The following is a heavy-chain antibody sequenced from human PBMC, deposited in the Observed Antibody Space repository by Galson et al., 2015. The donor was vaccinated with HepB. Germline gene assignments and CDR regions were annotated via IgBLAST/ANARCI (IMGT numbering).Heavy chain of an antibody. CDR3: ARGPHQHGDCGHLGAFDN. CDR1: GGSLSSFG. V-gene: IGHV1-69*13. Sequence: SVKVSCKATGGSLSSFGVSWVRQAPGQGLVWLGGTMPILGTVNYARDFQGRITILADDSTNTAYMELTRLRLEDTAVYYCARGPHQHGDCGHLGAFDNWGQGTLVTVSS. D-gene: IGHD2-21*02. CDR2: TMPILGTV. J-gene: IGHJ3*02.